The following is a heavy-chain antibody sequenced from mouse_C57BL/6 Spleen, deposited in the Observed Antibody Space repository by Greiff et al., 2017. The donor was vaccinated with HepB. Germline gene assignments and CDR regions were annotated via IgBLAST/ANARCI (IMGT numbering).Heavy chain of an antibody. Sequence: VQLQQPGAELVKPGASVKMSCKASGYTFTSYWITWVKQRPGQGLEWIGDIYPGSGSTNYNEKFKSKATLTVDKSSSTAYMQLSSLTSEDAAVSYCARGEARVRNWEGGFDYWGQGTTVTVSS. D-gene: IGHD4-1*02. CDR3: ARGEARVRNWEGGFDY. CDR1: GYTFTSYW. J-gene: IGHJ2*01. CDR2: IYPGSGST. V-gene: IGHV1-55*01.